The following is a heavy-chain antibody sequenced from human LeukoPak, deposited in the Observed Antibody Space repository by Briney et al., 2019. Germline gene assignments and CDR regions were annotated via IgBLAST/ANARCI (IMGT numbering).Heavy chain of an antibody. V-gene: IGHV4-59*08. Sequence: PSETLSLTCTVSGGSISSYYWSWIRQPPGKGLEWIGYIYYSGSTNYNPSLKSRVTISVDTSKNQSSLKLSSVTAADTAVYYCARHARYYYDSSGYYYYFDYWGQGTLVTVSS. CDR3: ARHARYYYDSSGYYYYFDY. D-gene: IGHD3-22*01. CDR2: IYYSGST. J-gene: IGHJ4*02. CDR1: GGSISSYY.